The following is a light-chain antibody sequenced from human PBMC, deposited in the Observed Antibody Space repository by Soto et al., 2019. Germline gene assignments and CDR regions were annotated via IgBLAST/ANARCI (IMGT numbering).Light chain of an antibody. CDR1: QSVSSY. Sequence: EIVLTQSPGTLSLSPGERATLSCRASQSVSSYLAWYQQKPGQAPRLLIYDASSRATGIPDRFSGSGSGTDFTLTINRLEPEDFAVHYCQQSGSSPLTFGGGTKVEIK. J-gene: IGKJ4*01. CDR3: QQSGSSPLT. V-gene: IGKV3-20*01. CDR2: DAS.